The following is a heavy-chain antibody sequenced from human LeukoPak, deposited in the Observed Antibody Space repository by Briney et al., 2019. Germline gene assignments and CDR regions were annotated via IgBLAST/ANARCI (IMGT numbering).Heavy chain of an antibody. CDR1: GGTFSSYA. Sequence: GASVKVSCKASGGTFSSYAISWVRQAPGQGLEWMGRIIPILGIANYAQKFQGRVTITADKSTSTAYMELSSLRSEDTAVYYCARGLLAAAGTNDAFDIWGQGTMVTVSS. J-gene: IGHJ3*02. CDR3: ARGLLAAAGTNDAFDI. V-gene: IGHV1-69*04. D-gene: IGHD6-13*01. CDR2: IIPILGIA.